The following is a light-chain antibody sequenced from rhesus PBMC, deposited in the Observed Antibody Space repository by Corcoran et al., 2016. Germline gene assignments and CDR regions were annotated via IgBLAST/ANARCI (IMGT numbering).Light chain of an antibody. Sequence: DIQMTQSPSSLSASVGDTVTITCRASQSISSWLAWYQQKPGKAPKLLIYKASTLQSGVPSMFSGSGSGTDFTLRISSLRSEDFATYYCPQYSSSPPTFGQGTKVEIK. V-gene: IGKV1-22*01. CDR3: PQYSSSPPT. CDR1: QSISSW. CDR2: KAS. J-gene: IGKJ1*01.